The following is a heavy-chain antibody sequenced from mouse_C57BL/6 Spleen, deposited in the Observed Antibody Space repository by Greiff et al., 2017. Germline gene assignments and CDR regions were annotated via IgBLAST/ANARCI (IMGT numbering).Heavy chain of an antibody. D-gene: IGHD1-1*01. CDR1: GYTFTSYT. J-gene: IGHJ4*01. CDR3: ASHITTVVATGYYAMDY. CDR2: INPSSGYT. V-gene: IGHV1-4*01. Sequence: QVQLQQSGAELARPGASVKMSCKASGYTFTSYTMHWVKQRPGQGLEWIGYINPSSGYTKYNQKFKDKATLTADKSSSTAYMQLSSLTSEDSAVYYCASHITTVVATGYYAMDYWGQGTSVTVSS.